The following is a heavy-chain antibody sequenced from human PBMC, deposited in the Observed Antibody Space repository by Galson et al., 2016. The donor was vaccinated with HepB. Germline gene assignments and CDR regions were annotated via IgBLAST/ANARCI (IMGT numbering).Heavy chain of an antibody. CDR1: GGSISSYY. Sequence: SETLSLTCTVSGGSISSYYWSWIRQPPGKGLEWIGYIYYSGTTNYNPSLKSRVTISVGTSKNQISLKLSSVTAADTAVYYCARPILIGYYYAGAFDIWGQGTMVAVSS. J-gene: IGHJ3*02. D-gene: IGHD3-9*01. CDR2: IYYSGTT. CDR3: ARPILIGYYYAGAFDI. V-gene: IGHV4-59*01.